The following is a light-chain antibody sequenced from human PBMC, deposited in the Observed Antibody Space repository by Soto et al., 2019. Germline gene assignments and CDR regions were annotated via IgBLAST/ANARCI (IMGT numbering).Light chain of an antibody. CDR2: EVS. J-gene: IGLJ3*02. Sequence: QSVLTQPPSASGSPGQSVTISCTGPTNDVGGFNYVSWYQQHPGKVPKLMIFEVSKRPSGVPDRFSGSKSGNTASLTVSGLQAEDEADYYCTSYTTSSTRVFGGGTKVTVL. CDR3: TSYTTSSTRV. V-gene: IGLV2-8*01. CDR1: TNDVGGFNY.